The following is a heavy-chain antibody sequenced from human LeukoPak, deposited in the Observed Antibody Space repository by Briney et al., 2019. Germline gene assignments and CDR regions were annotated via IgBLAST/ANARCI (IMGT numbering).Heavy chain of an antibody. CDR3: ARAGAAAGDY. D-gene: IGHD6-13*01. J-gene: IGHJ4*02. CDR2: ISSSGGTT. Sequence: GGSLRLSCTVSGLTFDSYAMSWVRQAPGKGLEWVSGISSSGGTTYYADSVKGRLTISRDNSKNTLYLQMNSLRAEDTAVYYCARAGAAAGDYWGQGTLVTVSS. V-gene: IGHV3-23*01. CDR1: GLTFDSYA.